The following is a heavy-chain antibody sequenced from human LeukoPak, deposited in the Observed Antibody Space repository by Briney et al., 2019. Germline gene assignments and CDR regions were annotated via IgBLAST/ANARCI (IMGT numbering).Heavy chain of an antibody. J-gene: IGHJ3*02. V-gene: IGHV1-46*01. CDR2: INPSRGST. Sequence: ASVKVSCKASGYTFTNYYMHWVRQAPGQGLEWMGIINPSRGSTGYAQKFQGRVTMTGDTSTSTVYMELSSLRSEDTAVYYCVREYYGSGMHAFDIWGQGTMVTVSS. CDR1: GYTFTNYY. CDR3: VREYYGSGMHAFDI. D-gene: IGHD3-10*01.